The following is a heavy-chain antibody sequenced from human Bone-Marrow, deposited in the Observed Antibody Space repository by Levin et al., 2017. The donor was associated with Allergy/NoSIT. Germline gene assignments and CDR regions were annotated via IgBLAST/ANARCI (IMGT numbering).Heavy chain of an antibody. J-gene: IGHJ1*01. CDR2: ISGSGENT. D-gene: IGHD1-1*01. CDR3: AKQKYISAWDYFQH. CDR1: GFIFNTYR. Sequence: GGSLRLSCAASGFIFNTYRMSWVRQAPGKGLEWVSVISGSGENTYYADSVKGRFTISRDNGKNRLYLQMNSLRAEDTAIYYCAKQKYISAWDYFQHWGQGTQVTVSS. V-gene: IGHV3-23*01.